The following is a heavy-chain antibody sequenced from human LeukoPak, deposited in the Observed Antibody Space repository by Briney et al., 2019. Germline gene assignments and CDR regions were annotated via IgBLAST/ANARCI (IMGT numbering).Heavy chain of an antibody. D-gene: IGHD1-26*01. CDR2: IGTHSTST. CDR3: TRRVGGTPDY. Sequence: PGGSLTLSCTASGFTFSSYVMTWVRQAPGAGLEGVSAIGTHSTSTDYPDSVKGRFTISRDDSKNTVFLQMTSLRVEDTALYYCTRRVGGTPDYWGLGTLVTVSS. J-gene: IGHJ4*02. V-gene: IGHV3-23*01. CDR1: GFTFSSYV.